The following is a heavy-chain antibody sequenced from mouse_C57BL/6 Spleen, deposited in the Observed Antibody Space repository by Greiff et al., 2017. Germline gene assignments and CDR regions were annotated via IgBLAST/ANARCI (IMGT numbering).Heavy chain of an antibody. V-gene: IGHV1-18*01. CDR1: GYTFTDYN. CDR2: INPNNGGT. D-gene: IGHD1-1*01. CDR3: ARRAYYGSSPAWFAY. Sequence: DVKLQESGPELVKPGASVKIPCKASGYTFTDYNMDWVKQSHGKSLEWIGDINPNNGGTIYNQKFKGKATLTVDKSSSTAYMELRSLTSEDTAVYYCARRAYYGSSPAWFAYWGQGTLVTVSA. J-gene: IGHJ3*01.